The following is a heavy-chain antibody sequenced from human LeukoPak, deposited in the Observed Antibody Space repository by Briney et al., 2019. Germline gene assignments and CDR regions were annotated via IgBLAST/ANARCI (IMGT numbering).Heavy chain of an antibody. V-gene: IGHV3-7*01. CDR1: GFTFSSYW. CDR3: ARDDPPGYCSGGSCSDY. Sequence: PGGSLRLSCAASGFTFSSYWMSWVRQAPGKGLEWVANIKQDGSEKYYVDSVEGRFTISRDNAKNSLYLQMNSLRAEDTAVYYCARDDPPGYCSGGSCSDYWGQGTLVTVSS. D-gene: IGHD2-15*01. CDR2: IKQDGSEK. J-gene: IGHJ4*02.